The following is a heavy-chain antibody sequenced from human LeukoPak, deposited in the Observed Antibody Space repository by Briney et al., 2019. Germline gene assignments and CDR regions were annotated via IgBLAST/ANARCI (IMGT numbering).Heavy chain of an antibody. V-gene: IGHV4-34*01. Sequence: PSETLSLTCAVYGGSFSGYYWSWIRQPPGKGLEWIGEINHSGSTNYNPSLKSRVTISVDTSKNQFSRKLSSVTAADTAVYYCATSYYGSGPAANFDYWGQGTLVTVSS. CDR1: GGSFSGYY. CDR3: ATSYYGSGPAANFDY. CDR2: INHSGST. J-gene: IGHJ4*02. D-gene: IGHD3-10*01.